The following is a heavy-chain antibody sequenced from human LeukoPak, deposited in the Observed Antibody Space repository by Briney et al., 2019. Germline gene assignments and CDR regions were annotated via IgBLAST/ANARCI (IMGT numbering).Heavy chain of an antibody. Sequence: SETLSLTCTVSGGSISSYYWSWIRQPPGQGLEWIGYIYYSGSTNYNPSLKSRVTISVDTSKNQFSLKLSSVTAADTAVYYCARVRALSYYDSSGDLYYFDYWGQGTLVTVSS. CDR3: ARVRALSYYDSSGDLYYFDY. D-gene: IGHD3-22*01. V-gene: IGHV4-59*01. CDR1: GGSISSYY. J-gene: IGHJ4*02. CDR2: IYYSGST.